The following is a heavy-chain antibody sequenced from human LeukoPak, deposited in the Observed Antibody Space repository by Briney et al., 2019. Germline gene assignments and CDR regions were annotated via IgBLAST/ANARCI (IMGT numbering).Heavy chain of an antibody. J-gene: IGHJ4*02. CDR1: GFSLSTSAGG. CDR3: ARLNGTLTPVAY. V-gene: IGHV2-5*01. D-gene: IGHD4-23*01. CDR2: IYCNDDK. Sequence: SAPTLVKPTQTLTLTCTFSGFSLSTSAGGVGWIRQPPGKALEWLALIYCNDDKRHNPSLKVRLTITKDTSKDHVVLTMPSMDPVDTATYDCARLNGTLTPVAYWGQGTLVTVSS.